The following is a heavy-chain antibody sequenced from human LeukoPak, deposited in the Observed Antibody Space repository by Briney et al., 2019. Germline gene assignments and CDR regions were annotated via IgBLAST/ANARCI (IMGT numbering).Heavy chain of an antibody. D-gene: IGHD1-1*01. Sequence: PGGSLRLSCAASGFTFSSYSMNWVRQARGKGLEWVSYISSSSSTIYYADSAKGRFTISRDNAKNSLYLQMNSLRAEDTAVYYCARVKASSTTGTYAFDIWGQGTIVTVSS. CDR3: ARVKASSTTGTYAFDI. J-gene: IGHJ3*02. V-gene: IGHV3-48*01. CDR1: GFTFSSYS. CDR2: ISSSSSTI.